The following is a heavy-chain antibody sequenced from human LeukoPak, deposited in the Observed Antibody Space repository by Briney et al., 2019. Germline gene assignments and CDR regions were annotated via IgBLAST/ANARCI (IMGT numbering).Heavy chain of an antibody. CDR3: ARDRLHYDSLTGYPAD. J-gene: IGHJ4*02. CDR1: GFMFDDYG. Sequence: GGSLRLSCAASGFMFDDYGMSWVRQAPGKGLEWVSGINWNGGRTGYADSVKGRFTISRDNAKNSLYLQMNSLRAEDTALYYCARDRLHYDSLTGYPADWGQGTLVTVSS. D-gene: IGHD3-9*01. CDR2: INWNGGRT. V-gene: IGHV3-20*04.